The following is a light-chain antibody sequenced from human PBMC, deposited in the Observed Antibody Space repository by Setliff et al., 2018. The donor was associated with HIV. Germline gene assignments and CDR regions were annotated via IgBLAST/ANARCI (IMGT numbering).Light chain of an antibody. CDR3: TSFTTSSTLV. J-gene: IGLJ2*01. Sequence: QSVLPQPASVSGSPGQSITISCTGSRSDIGAYSYVSWYQHHPGKVPKLIISEVNKRPSGVSARFSGSRTGNTASLTISGLQAEDESDYYCTSFTTSSTLVFGGGTKVTVL. V-gene: IGLV2-14*01. CDR1: RSDIGAYSY. CDR2: EVN.